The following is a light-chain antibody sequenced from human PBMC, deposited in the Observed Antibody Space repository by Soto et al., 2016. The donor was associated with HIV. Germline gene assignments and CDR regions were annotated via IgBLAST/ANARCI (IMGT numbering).Light chain of an antibody. Sequence: SYELTQPPSVSVAPGETATITCGGYKIGNKLVHWYRQRPGQAPVLAIYDDDDRPSGTPERFSGSNSGNTATLTINTVEAGDEADYYCQVWDGDRDHVVFGGGTKLNVL. CDR3: QVWDGDRDHVV. CDR1: KIGNKL. J-gene: IGLJ2*01. V-gene: IGLV3-21*04. CDR2: DDD.